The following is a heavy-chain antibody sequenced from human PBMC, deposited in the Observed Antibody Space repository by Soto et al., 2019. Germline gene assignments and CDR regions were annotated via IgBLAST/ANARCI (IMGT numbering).Heavy chain of an antibody. CDR3: ARGGYYDNFWKKLNYYGLDV. Sequence: QVQLVQSAAEVKKPGASVKVTCKASGYTFIRYGITWVRQAPGQGLEWVGWISPYNDYTEYAQKFRGRVTMHTDTSSRSVTIALRGLRSDDTAVYYCARGGYYDNFWKKLNYYGLDVWGQGTTVTVSS. J-gene: IGHJ6*02. CDR2: ISPYNDYT. V-gene: IGHV1-18*01. D-gene: IGHD3-16*01. CDR1: GYTFIRYG.